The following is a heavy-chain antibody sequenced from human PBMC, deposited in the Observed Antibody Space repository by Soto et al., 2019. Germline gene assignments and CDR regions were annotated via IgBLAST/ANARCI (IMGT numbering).Heavy chain of an antibody. CDR1: GFTVTTSA. J-gene: IGHJ4*01. Sequence: GGSLRLSCAASGFTVTTSAMSWVRQAPGKGLEWVSTTGISGRTTYYADSVEGRFTVSRDASKNTLDLQMCNLRAEDRAVYYCATVHNTSRSFDYWGHGTLVTVSS. CDR2: TGISGRTT. CDR3: ATVHNTSRSFDY. V-gene: IGHV3-23*01. D-gene: IGHD1-20*01.